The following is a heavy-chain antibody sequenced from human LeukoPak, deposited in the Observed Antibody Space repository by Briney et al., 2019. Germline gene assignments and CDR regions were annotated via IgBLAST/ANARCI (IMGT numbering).Heavy chain of an antibody. CDR3: ATTTGTTGWHY. D-gene: IGHD1-1*01. CDR2: IYYSGST. J-gene: IGHJ4*02. Sequence: PSETLSLTCTVSGGSISSGGYYWSWIRQHPGKGLEWIGYIYYSGSTNYNPSLKSRVTISVDTSKNQFSLKLSSVTAADTAVYYCATTTGTTGWHYWGQGTLVTVSS. CDR1: GGSISSGGYY. V-gene: IGHV4-61*08.